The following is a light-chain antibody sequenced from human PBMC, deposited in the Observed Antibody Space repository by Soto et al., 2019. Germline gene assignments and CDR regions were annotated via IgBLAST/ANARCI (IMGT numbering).Light chain of an antibody. CDR3: CSFAGGNSFA. CDR1: SSDVGGYNY. CDR2: DVT. Sequence: QSALTQPRSVSGSPGQSVTISCTGTSSDVGGYNYVSWYQQHPGKAPKLMIYDVTKRPSGVPDRFSGSKSGTTASLTISGLQAEDEADYYCCSFAGGNSFAFGTRTKVTVL. J-gene: IGLJ1*01. V-gene: IGLV2-11*01.